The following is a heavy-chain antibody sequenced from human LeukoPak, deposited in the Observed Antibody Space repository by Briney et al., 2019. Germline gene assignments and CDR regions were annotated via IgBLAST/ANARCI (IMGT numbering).Heavy chain of an antibody. J-gene: IGHJ1*01. V-gene: IGHV4-38-2*01. Sequence: SETLSLTCDVSGSGYHWGWVRQSPEKGLEWIGTLLVSGDTFYNPSLKSRVAISEGTSNSLVSLRMTAVTAADTALYYCARGMSSVAAVGLWGRGTLVTVSS. CDR2: LLVSGDT. CDR3: ARGMSSVAAVGL. CDR1: GSGYH. D-gene: IGHD6-13*01.